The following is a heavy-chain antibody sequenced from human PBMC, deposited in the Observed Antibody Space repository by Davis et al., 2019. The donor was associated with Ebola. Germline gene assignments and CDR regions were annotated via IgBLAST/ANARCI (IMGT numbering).Heavy chain of an antibody. CDR1: GFTFSNYY. CDR3: VRDTSHQLPHWLYYFYGMDV. Sequence: HTGGSLRLSCAASGFTFSNYYMHWVRQAPGKGLEWVACIKTDGSTTRYADSVKGRFTISMDNTKNTLYLQMNSLRGEDTAVYYCVRDTSHQLPHWLYYFYGMDVWGQGTTVSVSS. CDR2: IKTDGSTT. D-gene: IGHD2-2*01. J-gene: IGHJ6*02. V-gene: IGHV3-74*01.